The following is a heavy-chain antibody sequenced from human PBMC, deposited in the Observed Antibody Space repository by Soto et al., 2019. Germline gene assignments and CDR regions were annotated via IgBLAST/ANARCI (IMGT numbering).Heavy chain of an antibody. D-gene: IGHD3-22*01. CDR3: ARVDYDSSGYAFDY. Sequence: QLQLQESGSGLVKPSQTLSLTCAVSGGSISSGGYSWSWIRQPPGKGLEWIGYIYHSGSTYYNPSLKSRVTXLVXRXRNQFSLKLSSVTAADTAVYYCARVDYDSSGYAFDYWGQGTLVTVSS. CDR1: GGSISSGGYS. CDR2: IYHSGST. J-gene: IGHJ4*02. V-gene: IGHV4-30-2*01.